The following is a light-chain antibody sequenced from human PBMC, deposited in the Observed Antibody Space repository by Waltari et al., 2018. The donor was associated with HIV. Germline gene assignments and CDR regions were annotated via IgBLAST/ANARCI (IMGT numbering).Light chain of an antibody. CDR3: QQYDSPRYT. Sequence: DIQMTQSPSSLSASVGASVTITCQASQDINDSLNWYQHKPGKAPKLLMYDASNLETGVPSRFNGSGSGADFAFTISSLQPEDIATYYCQQYDSPRYTFGQGTKVEIK. CDR1: QDINDS. CDR2: DAS. J-gene: IGKJ2*01. V-gene: IGKV1-33*01.